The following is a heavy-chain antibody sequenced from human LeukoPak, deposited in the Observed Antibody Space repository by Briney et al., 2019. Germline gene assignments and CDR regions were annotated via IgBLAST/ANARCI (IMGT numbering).Heavy chain of an antibody. J-gene: IGHJ5*02. CDR3: AREYSSSWYLNWFDP. Sequence: GGSLRLSCAASGFTFSSYSMNWVRQAPGKGLEWVSSISSSSSYIYYADSVKGRSTISRDNAKNSLYLQMNSLRAEDTAVYYCAREYSSSWYLNWFDPWGQGTLVTVSS. D-gene: IGHD6-13*01. CDR1: GFTFSSYS. CDR2: ISSSSSYI. V-gene: IGHV3-21*01.